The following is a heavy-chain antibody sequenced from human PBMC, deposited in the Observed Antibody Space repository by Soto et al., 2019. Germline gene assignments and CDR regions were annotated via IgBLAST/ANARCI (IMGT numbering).Heavy chain of an antibody. CDR1: GFTFSSYA. Sequence: GGSLRLSCAASGFTFSSYAMSWVRQAPGKGLEWVSAISGSGGSTYYADSVKGRFTISRDNSKNTLCLQMNSLRAEDTAVYYCAKNLDPGIVGAEYYYYYYGMDVWGQGTTVTVSS. J-gene: IGHJ6*02. CDR2: ISGSGGST. V-gene: IGHV3-23*01. D-gene: IGHD1-26*01. CDR3: AKNLDPGIVGAEYYYYYYGMDV.